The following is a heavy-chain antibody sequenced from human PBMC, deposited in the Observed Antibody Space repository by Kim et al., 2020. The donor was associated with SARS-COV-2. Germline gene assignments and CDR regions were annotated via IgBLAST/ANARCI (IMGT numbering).Heavy chain of an antibody. J-gene: IGHJ6*02. D-gene: IGHD3-10*01. V-gene: IGHV4-34*01. CDR3: ARGRWRMVRGVRDYYYGMDV. CDR2: INHSGST. Sequence: SETLSLTCAVYGGSFSGYYWSWIRQPPGKGLEWIGEINHSGSTNYNPSLKSRVTISVDTSKNQFFLKLSSVTAADTAVYYCARGRWRMVRGVRDYYYGMDVWGQGTTVTVSS. CDR1: GGSFSGYY.